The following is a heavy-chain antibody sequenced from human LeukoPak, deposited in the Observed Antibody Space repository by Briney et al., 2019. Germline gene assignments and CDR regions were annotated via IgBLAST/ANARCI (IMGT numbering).Heavy chain of an antibody. CDR3: AGSYGGNAVGPFDI. CDR2: VSQSGGA. Sequence: SETLSLTCAVSGASFSGYHCSWIRQTPGKGLEWIGEVSQSGGASYNPSLKSRVTISVETSKNRVSLKLSSVTAADTAMYYCAGSYGGNAVGPFDIWGQGTMVTVSS. D-gene: IGHD4-23*01. V-gene: IGHV4-34*01. J-gene: IGHJ3*02. CDR1: GASFSGYH.